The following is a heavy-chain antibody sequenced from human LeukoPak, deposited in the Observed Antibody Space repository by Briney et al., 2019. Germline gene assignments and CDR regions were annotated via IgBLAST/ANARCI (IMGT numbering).Heavy chain of an antibody. CDR1: GGSISSYY. CDR2: IFYTGST. V-gene: IGHV4-59*01. J-gene: IGHJ4*02. D-gene: IGHD4-17*01. Sequence: SEALSLTCTVSGGSISSYYWSWNRQPPGKGLEWIGYIFYTGSTNYNPSLKSRVTMSVDTSKNQFFLKLSSVTAADTAVYYCARGGRTVTTNFDYWGQGTLVTVSS. CDR3: ARGGRTVTTNFDY.